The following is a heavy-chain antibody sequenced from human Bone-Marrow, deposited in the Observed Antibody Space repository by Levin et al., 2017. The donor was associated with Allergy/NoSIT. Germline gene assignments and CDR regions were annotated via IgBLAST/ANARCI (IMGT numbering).Heavy chain of an antibody. J-gene: IGHJ4*01. V-gene: IGHV3-66*01. CDR1: GFSVSGNY. CDR2: IYSGGAI. CDR3: ARGDPLAD. D-gene: IGHD3-16*01. Sequence: ASVKVSCTVSGFSVSGNYMSWVRQAPGKGLEWVSIIYSGGAIYYGDSLEGRFTLSGDNSKNTLYLQMNSLRVEDTAVYYCARGDPLADWGQGTLVTVSS.